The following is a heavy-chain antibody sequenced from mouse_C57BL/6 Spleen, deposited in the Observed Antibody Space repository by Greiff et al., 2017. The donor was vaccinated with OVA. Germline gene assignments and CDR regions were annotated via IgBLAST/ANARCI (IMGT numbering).Heavy chain of an antibody. CDR1: GYTFTDYN. CDR2: INPNNGGT. Sequence: DVKLQESGPELVKPGASVKIPCKASGYTFTDYNMDWVKQSHGKSLEWIGDINPNNGGTIYNQKFKGKATLTVDKSSSTAYMELRSLTSEDTAVYYCARGLYYYGSSYGYAMDYWGQGTSVTVSS. V-gene: IGHV1-18*01. D-gene: IGHD1-1*01. CDR3: ARGLYYYGSSYGYAMDY. J-gene: IGHJ4*01.